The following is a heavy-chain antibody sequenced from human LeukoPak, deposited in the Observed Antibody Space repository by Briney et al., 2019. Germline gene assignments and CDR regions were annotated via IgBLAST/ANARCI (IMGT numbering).Heavy chain of an antibody. V-gene: IGHV3-66*01. Sequence: GGSLRLSCAASGFAFSSYAMSWVRQAPGKGLEWVSLIYSGGSTYYADSVKGRFTISRDNSKNTLYLQMNNLRAEDTAVYYCARSYCSGGSCYSRNAFDIWGQGTMVTVSS. CDR3: ARSYCSGGSCYSRNAFDI. D-gene: IGHD2-15*01. J-gene: IGHJ3*02. CDR2: IYSGGST. CDR1: GFAFSSYA.